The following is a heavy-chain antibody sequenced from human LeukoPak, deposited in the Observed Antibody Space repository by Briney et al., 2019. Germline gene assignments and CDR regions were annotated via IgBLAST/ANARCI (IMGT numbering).Heavy chain of an antibody. D-gene: IGHD5-24*01. J-gene: IGHJ4*02. CDR2: IYPGDSDT. CDR3: ARTEMATIMYY. V-gene: IGHV5-51*01. Sequence: GESLKISCKGSGYSFTSYWIGRGRQMPGKDLEWLGIIYPGDSDTRYSPSFQGQVTISSDKSISTAYLQWSSLKAADTAMYYGARTEMATIMYYWGQGTLVTVSS. CDR1: GYSFTSYW.